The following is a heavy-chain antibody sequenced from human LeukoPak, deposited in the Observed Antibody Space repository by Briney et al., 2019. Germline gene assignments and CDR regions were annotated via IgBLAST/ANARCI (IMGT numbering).Heavy chain of an antibody. D-gene: IGHD5-24*01. J-gene: IGHJ4*01. CDR1: GFTVSSNY. Sequence: PGGSLRLSCAASGFTVSSNYMTWVRQAPGKGLEWVSVLYSGGSTYYADSVKGRFIISRDNSKNTLYLQMNSLRAEDTAVYYCTREKERHFDSWGQGTLVTVSS. CDR2: LYSGGST. CDR3: TREKERHFDS. V-gene: IGHV3-66*02.